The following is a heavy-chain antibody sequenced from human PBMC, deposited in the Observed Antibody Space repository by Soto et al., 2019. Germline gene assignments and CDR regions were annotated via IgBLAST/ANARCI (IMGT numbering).Heavy chain of an antibody. D-gene: IGHD5-18*01. CDR1: GFTFSSYE. J-gene: IGHJ4*02. CDR3: AKDVDTTMLSDYLDY. V-gene: IGHV3-48*03. Sequence: PGGSLRLSCAASGFTFSSYEMNWVRQAPGKGLEWVSYISTGGTTIYYADSVKGRFTISRDNAKNSLYLQMNSLRAEDTAVYYCAKDVDTTMLSDYLDYWGQGTLVTVYS. CDR2: ISTGGTTI.